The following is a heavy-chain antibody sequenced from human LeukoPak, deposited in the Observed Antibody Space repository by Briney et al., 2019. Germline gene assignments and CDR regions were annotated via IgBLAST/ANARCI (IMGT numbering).Heavy chain of an antibody. CDR3: AQLGITMIGGV. V-gene: IGHV3-48*03. J-gene: IGHJ6*03. Sequence: GGSLRLSCAASGFTFSSYEMNWVRQAPGKGLEWVSYISSSGSTIYYADSVKGRFTISRDNAKNSLYLQMNSMSAEDTAGYYCAQLGITMIGGVCGKSTTVTIS. D-gene: IGHD3-10*02. CDR1: GFTFSSYE. CDR2: ISSSGSTI.